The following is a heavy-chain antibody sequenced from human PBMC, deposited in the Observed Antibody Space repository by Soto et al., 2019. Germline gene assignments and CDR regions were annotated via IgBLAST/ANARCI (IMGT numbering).Heavy chain of an antibody. CDR3: VRGTYCGASCYFAREY. D-gene: IGHD2-21*01. V-gene: IGHV1-69*01. CDR1: GDTSTTYV. J-gene: IGHJ4*02. Sequence: VQLVQSGSEVKKPGSSVKVSCKASGDTSTTYVVSWFRQPPGNGLEWMGGINPRSRTAKYAEKYSGRVTITADEATKTVYLDLTTLRFEDTAVYFCVRGTYCGASCYFAREYWGQGTLVAVSS. CDR2: INPRSRTA.